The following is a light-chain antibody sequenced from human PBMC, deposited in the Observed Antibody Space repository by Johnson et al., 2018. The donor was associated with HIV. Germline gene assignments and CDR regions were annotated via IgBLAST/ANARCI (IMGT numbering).Light chain of an antibody. J-gene: IGLJ1*01. CDR2: ENN. V-gene: IGLV1-51*02. Sequence: QSVLTQPPSVSAAPGQKVTISCSGSSSDMGNYAVSWYQQLPGTAPKLLIYENNKRPSGISDRFSGSKSGASATLGITGLQTGDEADYDCGTWDSSLRCGFCGTGTKVTVL. CDR3: GTWDSSLRCGF. CDR1: SSDMGNYA.